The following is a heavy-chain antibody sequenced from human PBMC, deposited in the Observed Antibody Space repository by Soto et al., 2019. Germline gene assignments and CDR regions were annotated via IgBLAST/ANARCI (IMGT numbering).Heavy chain of an antibody. CDR3: GRRAYYYDSSGYEHDDY. CDR1: GCSISSYY. Sequence: PSETLSLNFTVSGCSISSYYWSWIRHPPGKGLEWIGYIYYSGRTNYNPSLKSRVTISVDTSKNQLPLKLSSVPAADTAVYYCGRRAYYYDSSGYEHDDYWGQGTLVTVSS. D-gene: IGHD3-22*01. V-gene: IGHV4-59*01. J-gene: IGHJ4*02. CDR2: IYYSGRT.